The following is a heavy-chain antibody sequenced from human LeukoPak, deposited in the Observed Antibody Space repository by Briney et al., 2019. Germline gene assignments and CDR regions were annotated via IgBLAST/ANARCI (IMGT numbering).Heavy chain of an antibody. J-gene: IGHJ4*02. V-gene: IGHV1-69*05. CDR1: GYTFTTYS. CDR2: IIPRFTP. CDR3: AGLGYSGYGPRSRFDN. D-gene: IGHD5-12*01. Sequence: ASVKVSCKASGYTFTTYSIFWVRQAPGQGLEWMGGIIPRFTPNYAQHFQGRVTITTDEATTTAYLELSNLRSDDTAVYYCAGLGYSGYGPRSRFDNWGQGTLITVST.